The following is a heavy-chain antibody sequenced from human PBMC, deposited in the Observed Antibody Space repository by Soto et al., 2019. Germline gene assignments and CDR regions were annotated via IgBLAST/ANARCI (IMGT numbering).Heavy chain of an antibody. CDR1: GFTVSSNY. D-gene: IGHD6-19*01. J-gene: IGHJ4*02. CDR2: IYSGGST. Sequence: PGGSLRLSCAASGFTVSSNYMSWVRQAPGKGLEWVSVIYSGGSTYYADSVKGRFTISRDNSKNTLYLQMNSLRAEDTAVYYCARGPVAVAGTGYFDYWGQGTPVTVSS. CDR3: ARGPVAVAGTGYFDY. V-gene: IGHV3-53*01.